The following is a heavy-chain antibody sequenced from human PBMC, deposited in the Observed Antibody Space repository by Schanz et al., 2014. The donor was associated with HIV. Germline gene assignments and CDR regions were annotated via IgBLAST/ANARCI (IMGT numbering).Heavy chain of an antibody. CDR3: AKEMVSRYYGDAFNI. D-gene: IGHD3-16*01. J-gene: IGHJ3*02. Sequence: EVQLVESGGGLVKPGGSLRLSCAASGFIFSNAWMNWVRQAAGKGLEWVSVISGSGGSTYYADSVKGRFTISRDKAKNSLYLQMNSLRAEDTALYYCAKEMVSRYYGDAFNIWGQGTMVTVSS. CDR1: GFIFSNAW. V-gene: IGHV3-23*04. CDR2: ISGSGGST.